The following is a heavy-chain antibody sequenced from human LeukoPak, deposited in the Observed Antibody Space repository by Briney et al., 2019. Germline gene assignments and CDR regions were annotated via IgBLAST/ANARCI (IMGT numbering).Heavy chain of an antibody. Sequence: PSETLSLTCSVSGGAVGSSSFCWGWVRQPPGKGLDWIGNVCYSGATYYNPSLKSRVTISVDTSENQFSLRLSSVTAADTAVYYCARLGPYYDFWSGYLPVDFWGQGTLVTVSS. J-gene: IGHJ4*02. CDR2: VCYSGAT. CDR3: ARLGPYYDFWSGYLPVDF. V-gene: IGHV4-39*01. D-gene: IGHD3-3*01. CDR1: GGAVGSSSFC.